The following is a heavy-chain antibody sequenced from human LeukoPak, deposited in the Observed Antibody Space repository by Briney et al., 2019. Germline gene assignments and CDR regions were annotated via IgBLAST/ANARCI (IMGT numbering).Heavy chain of an antibody. V-gene: IGHV1-18*01. CDR3: ARDPYDFWSGYYFNWFDP. J-gene: IGHJ5*02. D-gene: IGHD3-3*01. CDR2: ISAYNGNT. Sequence: GASVKVSCKASGYTFTSYGISWVRQAPGQGLEWMGWISAYNGNTNYAQKLQGRVTMTTDTSTSTAYMELRSLGSDDTAVYYCARDPYDFWSGYYFNWFDPWGQGTLVTVSS. CDR1: GYTFTSYG.